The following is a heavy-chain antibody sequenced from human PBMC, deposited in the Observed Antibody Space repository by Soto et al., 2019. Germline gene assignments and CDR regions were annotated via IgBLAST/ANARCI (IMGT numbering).Heavy chain of an antibody. V-gene: IGHV2-5*02. Sequence: QITLKESGPTLVKPTQTLTLTCTFSGFSLSTIGVGVGWIRQPPGKALDWLALIYWDDDKSYSPSLKSRLTLTKDTSKNQVVLTMTNMDPVDTATYYCIQSRCGGDCLQSYSSHSYYGLDVWGQGTKVTVSS. D-gene: IGHD2-21*02. J-gene: IGHJ6*02. CDR1: GFSLSTIGVG. CDR3: IQSRCGGDCLQSYSSHSYYGLDV. CDR2: IYWDDDK.